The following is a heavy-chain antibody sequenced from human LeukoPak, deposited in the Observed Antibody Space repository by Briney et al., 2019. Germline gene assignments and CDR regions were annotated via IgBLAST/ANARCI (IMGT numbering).Heavy chain of an antibody. Sequence: SETLSLTCTVSGGSISSYYWSWIRQPPGEGLEWLGYISYSGSTNYNPSLKSRVTISVDTSKNQFSLKLSSVTAADTAVYYCAREEGVAATIDYWGQGTLVTVSS. J-gene: IGHJ4*02. CDR1: GGSISSYY. V-gene: IGHV4-59*12. CDR3: AREEGVAATIDY. CDR2: ISYSGST. D-gene: IGHD6-13*01.